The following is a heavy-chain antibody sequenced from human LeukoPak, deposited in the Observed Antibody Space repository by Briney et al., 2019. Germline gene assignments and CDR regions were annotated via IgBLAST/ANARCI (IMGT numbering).Heavy chain of an antibody. CDR1: GGSITTTNF. V-gene: IGHV4-4*02. D-gene: IGHD2-8*01. CDR2: ISLSGLT. Sequence: PSETLPLTCGVSGGSITTTNFWSWVRQAPGQGLEWIGEISLSGLTNYNSSLSSRVTISLDRAKNHLSLNLRSVTAADTAIYYCTRENGAFSPFGFWGQGTVVTVSS. J-gene: IGHJ4*02. CDR3: TRENGAFSPFGF.